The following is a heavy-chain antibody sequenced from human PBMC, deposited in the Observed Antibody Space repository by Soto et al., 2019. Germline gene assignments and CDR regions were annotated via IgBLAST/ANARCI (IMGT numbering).Heavy chain of an antibody. CDR1: GGSISGYY. CDR3: ARHPYSSSWP. D-gene: IGHD6-13*01. Sequence: ASETLSLTCTVSGGSISGYYWSWIRQPPGKGLEWIGNIYYSGSTNYNPSLKSRVTISVDTSKNQFSLKLSSVTAADTAVYYCARHPYSSSWPWGQGTLVTVSS. CDR2: IYYSGST. J-gene: IGHJ4*02. V-gene: IGHV4-59*08.